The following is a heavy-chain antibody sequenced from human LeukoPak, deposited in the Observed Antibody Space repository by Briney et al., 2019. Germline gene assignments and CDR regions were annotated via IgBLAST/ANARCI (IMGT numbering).Heavy chain of an antibody. V-gene: IGHV3-48*03. J-gene: IGHJ4*02. CDR1: GFTFSTYE. Sequence: SGGSLRLSCAASGFTFSTYEMNWVRQAPGKGLEWVLYISSSGSTIYYADSVKGRFTISRDNAKNSLYLQMNSLRAGDTAVYYCARDLLVPAAYGGVDYWGQGTLVTASS. D-gene: IGHD2-2*01. CDR3: ARDLLVPAAYGGVDY. CDR2: ISSSGSTI.